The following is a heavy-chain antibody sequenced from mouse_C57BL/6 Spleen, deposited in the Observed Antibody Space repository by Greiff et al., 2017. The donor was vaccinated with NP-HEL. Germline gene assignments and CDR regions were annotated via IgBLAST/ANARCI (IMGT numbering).Heavy chain of an antibody. V-gene: IGHV1-9*01. CDR1: GYTFTGYW. D-gene: IGHD1-1*01. CDR3: ARRGSITTVVAPGAIDY. J-gene: IGHJ4*01. CDR2: ILPGSGST. Sequence: VKLLESGAELMKPGASVKLSCKATGYTFTGYWIEWVKQRPGHGLEWIGEILPGSGSTNYNEKFKGKATFTADTSSNTAYMQLSSLTTEDSAIYYCARRGSITTVVAPGAIDYWGQGTSVTVSS.